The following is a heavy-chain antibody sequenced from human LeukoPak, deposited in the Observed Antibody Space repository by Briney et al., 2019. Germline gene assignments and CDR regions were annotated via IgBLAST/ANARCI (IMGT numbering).Heavy chain of an antibody. CDR3: ARGGGLDV. V-gene: IGHV3-7*03. CDR2: INHNGNVN. CDR1: GFTFSSYW. D-gene: IGHD3-16*01. J-gene: IGHJ6*02. Sequence: PGGSLRLSCSASGFTFSSYWMNWARQAPGKGQEWVASINHNGNVNYYVDSVKGRFTTSRDNAKNSLYLQMSNLRAEDTAVYFCARGGGLDVWGQGATVTVSS.